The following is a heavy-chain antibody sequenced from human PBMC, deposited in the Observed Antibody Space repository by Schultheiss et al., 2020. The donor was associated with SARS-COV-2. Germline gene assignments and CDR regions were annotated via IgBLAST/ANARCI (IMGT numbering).Heavy chain of an antibody. J-gene: IGHJ6*02. D-gene: IGHD3-3*01. CDR2: ISSYKNKI. V-gene: IGHV1-18*04. CDR1: GYTFLNYG. CDR3: ARDPCYDFWRGYFVDSGMDV. Sequence: ASVKVSCKASGYTFLNYGISWVRQAPGQGLEWMGWISSYKNKIIYAQQLQGRLTMTTDTYTSTAYMELRSLRSDDTAVYYCARDPCYDFWRGYFVDSGMDVWGQGTTVTVSS.